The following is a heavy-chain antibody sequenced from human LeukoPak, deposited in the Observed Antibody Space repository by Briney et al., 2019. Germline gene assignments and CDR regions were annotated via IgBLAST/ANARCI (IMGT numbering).Heavy chain of an antibody. CDR1: GGSISSSSYY. CDR2: IYYSGST. V-gene: IGHV4-39*01. J-gene: IGHJ4*02. D-gene: IGHD1-26*01. Sequence: PSETLSLTCTVSGGSISSSSYYWGGIRQPPGKGLEWIGSIYYSGSTYYNPSLNSRVTISVDTSKNQFSLKLSSVTAADTAVYSCARHGAFLDYWGQGTLVTVSS. CDR3: ARHGAFLDY.